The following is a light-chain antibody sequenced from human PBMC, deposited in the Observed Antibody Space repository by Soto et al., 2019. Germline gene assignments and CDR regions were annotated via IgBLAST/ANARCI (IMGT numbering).Light chain of an antibody. CDR3: QQRSNWPRT. CDR1: QSVSSN. CDR2: VAS. J-gene: IGKJ2*01. Sequence: EIVMTQSPATLSVSPGERATLSCRASQSVSSNLAWYQQKPGQTPKLLIYVASTRATGIPARFSGSGSGTEFTLTISSLQSEDFAVYYCQQRSNWPRTFGQGTKLEIK. V-gene: IGKV3-15*01.